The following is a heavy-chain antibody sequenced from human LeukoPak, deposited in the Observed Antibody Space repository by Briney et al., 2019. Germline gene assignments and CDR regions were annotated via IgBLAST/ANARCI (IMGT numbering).Heavy chain of an antibody. D-gene: IGHD2-15*01. Sequence: PGGSLRLSCAVSGFTFSISAMTWVRQAPGKGLEWVSYISSSSSYTNYADSVKGRFTISRDNAKNTLYLQMNSLRAEDTAVYYCARVSGVDWFDPWGQGTLVIVSS. J-gene: IGHJ5*02. V-gene: IGHV3-21*05. CDR1: GFTFSISA. CDR2: ISSSSSYT. CDR3: ARVSGVDWFDP.